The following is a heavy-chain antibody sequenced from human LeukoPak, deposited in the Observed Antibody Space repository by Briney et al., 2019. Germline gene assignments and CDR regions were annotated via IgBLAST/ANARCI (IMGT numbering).Heavy chain of an antibody. V-gene: IGHV4-34*01. D-gene: IGHD3-10*01. J-gene: IGHJ3*02. CDR3: ARPRFGELNAFDI. CDR1: GGSYWGYY. Sequence: PSETLSLTCAVYGGSYWGYYWRWLPQPPGKGLEWIGEINHSGSTNYNPSLKSRVTISVDTSKNQFSLKLSSVTAADTAVYYCARPRFGELNAFDIWGQGTMVTVSS. CDR2: INHSGST.